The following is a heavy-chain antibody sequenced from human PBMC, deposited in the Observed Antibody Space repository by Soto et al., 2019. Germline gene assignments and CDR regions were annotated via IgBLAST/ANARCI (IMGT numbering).Heavy chain of an antibody. Sequence: QVQLVQSGPEVKKPGASVKVSCKASGYTFTTYGISWVRQAPGQGLEWMGWISTYNGNPNYAQKLQGRVTMTTDTSTSTGYMELRSLRSDETAVFYCARASLYSTSHKNAFDIWGQGTVVTVSS. CDR2: ISTYNGNP. D-gene: IGHD5-18*01. CDR1: GYTFTTYG. CDR3: ARASLYSTSHKNAFDI. V-gene: IGHV1-18*01. J-gene: IGHJ3*02.